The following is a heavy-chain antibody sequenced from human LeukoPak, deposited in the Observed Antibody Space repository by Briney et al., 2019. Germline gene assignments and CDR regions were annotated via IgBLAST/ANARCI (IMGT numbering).Heavy chain of an antibody. CDR2: ISGIGANT. D-gene: IGHD3-3*02. J-gene: IGHJ4*02. Sequence: PGGSLRLSCAASGFTFDSYDMSWVRQAPGRGLEYVSAISGIGANTHYADSVKGRFTISRDNSKNTLYLQMSSLRGGDTAVYYCAKPSKRFWGGPRLYFFDFWGQGTLVPVPS. CDR1: GFTFDSYD. CDR3: AKPSKRFWGGPRLYFFDF. V-gene: IGHV3-23*01.